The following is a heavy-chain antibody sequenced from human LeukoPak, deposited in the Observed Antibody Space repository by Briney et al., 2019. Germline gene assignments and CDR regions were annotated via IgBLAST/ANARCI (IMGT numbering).Heavy chain of an antibody. CDR1: GDSLSAFH. Sequence: SETLPLTCTVSGDSLSAFHWSWLRQPPGKGLEWIGYIYYSGSTNYTTSIKSRLTIVIVTSKTQFSLKLRSVTAAATAVYYGARGGARGSSAFDIWGQGTMVTVSS. J-gene: IGHJ3*02. CDR3: ARGGARGSSAFDI. D-gene: IGHD3-10*01. CDR2: IYYSGST. V-gene: IGHV4-59*01.